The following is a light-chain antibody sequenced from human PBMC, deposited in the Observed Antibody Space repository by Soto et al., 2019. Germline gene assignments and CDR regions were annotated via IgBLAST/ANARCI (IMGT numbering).Light chain of an antibody. CDR1: QSVSSNY. Sequence: EIVLTQSPGTLSLSPGERATLSCRASQSVSSNYLDWYQQKPGQAPKVLIYLASSRATGIPDRFSGSGSGPDFTLTISRLEPEDFAVYYCQQYGSSPLTCGGGTKVEIK. J-gene: IGKJ4*02. CDR3: QQYGSSPLT. CDR2: LAS. V-gene: IGKV3-20*01.